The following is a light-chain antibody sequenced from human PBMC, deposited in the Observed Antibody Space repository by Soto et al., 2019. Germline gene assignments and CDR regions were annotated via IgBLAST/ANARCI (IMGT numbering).Light chain of an antibody. CDR2: GAS. CDR1: QSVSSSY. CDR3: QRYGSSPLIT. Sequence: EIVLTQSPGTLSLSPGERATLSCRASQSVSSSYLAWYQQKPGQAPRLLIFGASIRDTGIPDRFSGSGSGTDFTLTISRLEPEDFAVYFCQRYGSSPLITFGQGTRLEI. J-gene: IGKJ5*01. V-gene: IGKV3-20*01.